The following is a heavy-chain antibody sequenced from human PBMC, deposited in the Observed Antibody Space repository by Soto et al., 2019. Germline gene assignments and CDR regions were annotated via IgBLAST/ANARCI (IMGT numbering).Heavy chain of an antibody. CDR1: GFTFSSYA. D-gene: IGHD1-1*01. CDR3: ATHSSFNWYFDY. Sequence: EVQLLESGGGLVQPGGSLRLSCAASGFTFSSYAMSWVRQAPGKGLEWVSGISGSGGSTYYADSVKGRFTISRDNSKNTLDVQMNSLRAADTAVYYCATHSSFNWYFDYWGQGNLVTVSS. V-gene: IGHV3-23*01. J-gene: IGHJ4*02. CDR2: ISGSGGST.